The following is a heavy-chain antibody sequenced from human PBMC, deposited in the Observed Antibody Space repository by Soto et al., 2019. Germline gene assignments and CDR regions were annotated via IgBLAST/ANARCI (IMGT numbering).Heavy chain of an antibody. V-gene: IGHV3-30-3*01. CDR2: ISYDGSNK. D-gene: IGHD5-18*01. CDR1: GFTFSSYA. J-gene: IGHJ6*02. CDR3: ARDPYSYGYYYYYGMDV. Sequence: QVQLVESGGGVVQPGRSLRLSCAASGFTFSSYAMHWVRQAPGKGLEWVAVISYDGSNKYYADSVKGRFTISRDNSKNHLDLEMNSLRAEDTAVYYCARDPYSYGYYYYYGMDVWGQGTTVTVSS.